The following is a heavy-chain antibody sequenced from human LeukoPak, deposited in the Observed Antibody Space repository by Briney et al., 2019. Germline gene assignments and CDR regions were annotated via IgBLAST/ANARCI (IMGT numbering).Heavy chain of an antibody. CDR2: ISWNSGSI. Sequence: GGSLRLSCAASGFTFDDYAMHWVQQAPGKGLEWVSGISWNSGSIGYADSVKGRFTISRDNAKNSLYLQMNSLRAEDTALYYCAKARGYQLPLYYFDYWGQGTLVTVSS. D-gene: IGHD2-2*01. CDR1: GFTFDDYA. CDR3: AKARGYQLPLYYFDY. V-gene: IGHV3-9*01. J-gene: IGHJ4*02.